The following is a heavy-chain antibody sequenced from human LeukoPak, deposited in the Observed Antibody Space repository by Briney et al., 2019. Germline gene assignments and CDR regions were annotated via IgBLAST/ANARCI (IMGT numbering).Heavy chain of an antibody. CDR1: GYTFTGYY. CDR3: ARGTTGTDYYYYGMDV. Sequence: ASVTVSCKASGYTFTGYYMHWVRQAPGQGLEWMGWINPNSGGTNYAQKFQGRVTMTRDTSISTAYMELSRLRSDDTAVYYCARGTTGTDYYYYGMDVWGQGTTVTVSS. V-gene: IGHV1-2*02. CDR2: INPNSGGT. D-gene: IGHD1-1*01. J-gene: IGHJ6*02.